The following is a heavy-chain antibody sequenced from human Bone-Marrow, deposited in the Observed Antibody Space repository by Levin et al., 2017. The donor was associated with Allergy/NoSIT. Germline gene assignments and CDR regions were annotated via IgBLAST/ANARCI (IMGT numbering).Heavy chain of an antibody. J-gene: IGHJ5*02. CDR3: VGLIAMPPSNWFDP. D-gene: IGHD2-21*01. V-gene: IGHV3-21*01. Sequence: GESLKISCAASGLMFGDYTFHWIRQAPGKGLEWLSSISTSGRHIYSADSLKGRFSISRDNAKKSVYLQMDSLRVEDTAVYYCVGLIAMPPSNWFDPWGQGTLVSVSS. CDR1: GLMFGDYT. CDR2: ISTSGRHI.